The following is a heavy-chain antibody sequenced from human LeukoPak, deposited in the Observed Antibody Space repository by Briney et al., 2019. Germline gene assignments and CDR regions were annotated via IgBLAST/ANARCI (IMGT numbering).Heavy chain of an antibody. CDR3: ATDLGSMYGLSH. Sequence: GASLRLSCAASGFTFTNAWMTWVRQAPGKGLEWVGLIKSKAEAGTADFGAPVKGRFAISRDDSKNTLYLQMNSLKIEDTAVYYCATDLGSMYGLSHWGQGTLVTVSS. J-gene: IGHJ4*02. CDR1: GFTFTNAW. CDR2: IKSKAEAGTA. V-gene: IGHV3-15*01. D-gene: IGHD2-8*01.